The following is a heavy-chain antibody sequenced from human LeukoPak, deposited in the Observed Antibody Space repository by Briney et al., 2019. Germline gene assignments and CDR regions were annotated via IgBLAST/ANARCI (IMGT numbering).Heavy chain of an antibody. J-gene: IGHJ6*03. V-gene: IGHV3-11*01. Sequence: GGSLRLSCAASGFTFSDYYMSWIRQAPGKGLEWVSYISSSGSTIYYADSVKGRFTISRDNAKNSLYLQMNSLRAEDTAVYYCARDAGAAPAAIYYYYMDVWGKGTTVTVSS. D-gene: IGHD2-2*01. CDR3: ARDAGAAPAAIYYYYMDV. CDR1: GFTFSDYY. CDR2: ISSSGSTI.